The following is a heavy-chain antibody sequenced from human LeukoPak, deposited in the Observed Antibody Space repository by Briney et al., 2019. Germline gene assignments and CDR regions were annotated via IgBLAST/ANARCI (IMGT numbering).Heavy chain of an antibody. D-gene: IGHD6-13*01. J-gene: IGHJ4*02. CDR3: ARDQVAAATDY. V-gene: IGHV3-7*01. CDR2: IKQDGSEK. CDR1: GFTFSSYW. Sequence: GGSLRLSCAASGFTFSSYWMSWVRQAPGKGLEWVANIKQDGSEKYYVDSVKGRSTISRDNAKNSLYLQMNSLRAEDTAVYYCARDQVAAATDYWGQGTLVTVSS.